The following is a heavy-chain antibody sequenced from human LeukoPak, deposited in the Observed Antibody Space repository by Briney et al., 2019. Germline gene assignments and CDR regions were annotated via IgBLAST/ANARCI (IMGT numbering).Heavy chain of an antibody. V-gene: IGHV4-39*07. Sequence: SETLSLTCTVSGGSISSSSYYWGWIRQPPGKGLEWIGSIYYSGSTYYNPSLKSRVTISVDTSKNQFSLKLRSVTGADTAVYYCARYHNGYDDYWGQGTLVTVSS. CDR1: GGSISSSSYY. D-gene: IGHD5-12*01. CDR3: ARYHNGYDDY. CDR2: IYYSGST. J-gene: IGHJ4*02.